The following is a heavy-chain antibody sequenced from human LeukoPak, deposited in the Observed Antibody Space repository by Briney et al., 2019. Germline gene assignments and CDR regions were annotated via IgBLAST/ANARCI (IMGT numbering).Heavy chain of an antibody. CDR2: IYYSGGT. CDR3: ARGEFDGGVYFDY. Sequence: SETLSLTCSVSGGSISSSSYYWGWIRQPPGKGLEWIGTIYYSGGTYYNPSLKSRVTISVDTSKNQFSLKLSSVTAADTAVYYCARGEFDGGVYFDYWGQGTLVTVSS. V-gene: IGHV4-39*07. J-gene: IGHJ4*02. CDR1: GGSISSSSYY. D-gene: IGHD3-16*01.